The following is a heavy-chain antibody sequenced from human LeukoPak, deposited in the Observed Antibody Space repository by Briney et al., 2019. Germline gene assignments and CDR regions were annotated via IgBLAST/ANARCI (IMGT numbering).Heavy chain of an antibody. V-gene: IGHV1-69*05. CDR2: IIPIFGTA. D-gene: IGHD5-24*01. CDR1: GGTFSSYA. Sequence: SVKVSCKASGGTFSSYAISWVRQAPGQGLEWMGGIIPIFGTANYEQKFQGRVTITTDESTSTTYMELSSLRSEDTAVYYCARAGRDGYNPLHENNWFDPWGQGTLVTVSS. J-gene: IGHJ5*02. CDR3: ARAGRDGYNPLHENNWFDP.